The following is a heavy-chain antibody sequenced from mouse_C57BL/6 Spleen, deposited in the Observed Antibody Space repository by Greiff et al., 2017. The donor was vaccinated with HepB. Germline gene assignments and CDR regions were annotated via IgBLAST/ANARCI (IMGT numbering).Heavy chain of an antibody. V-gene: IGHV1-19*01. J-gene: IGHJ2*01. D-gene: IGHD2-4*01. CDR1: GYTFTDYY. CDR3: AREDYDDDKGNFDY. CDR2: INPYNGGT. Sequence: EVQLQQSGPVLVKPGASVKMSCKASGYTFTDYYMNWVKQSHGKSLEWIGVINPYNGGTSYNQKFTGKATLTVDKSSSTAYMELNSLTSEDSAVYYCAREDYDDDKGNFDYWGQDTTLTVSS.